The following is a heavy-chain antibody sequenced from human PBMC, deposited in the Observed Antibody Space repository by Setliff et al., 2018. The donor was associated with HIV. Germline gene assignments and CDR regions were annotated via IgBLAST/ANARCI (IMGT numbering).Heavy chain of an antibody. D-gene: IGHD5-12*01. CDR3: ARGKTWLQFLDY. V-gene: IGHV1-18*01. CDR2: INTHSGYT. J-gene: IGHJ4*02. Sequence: ASVKVSCKASGYTFNNYGISWVRQAPGQGLEWMGWINTHSGYTNYAQNVQGRVTVTMDTSTSTAYMELRSLKSDDTAVYYCARGKTWLQFLDYWGQGTLVTVSS. CDR1: GYTFNNYG.